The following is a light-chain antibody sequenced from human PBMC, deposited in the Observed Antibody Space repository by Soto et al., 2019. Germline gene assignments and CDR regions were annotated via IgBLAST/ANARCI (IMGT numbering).Light chain of an antibody. CDR3: QQYGSSGT. CDR1: QSVSSY. Sequence: EIVLTQSPATLSLSPGERATLSCRASQSVSSYLAWYQQKPAQAPSLLMDEASTRATGTPARFSGGGSGTDFTLTISRLEPEDFAVYYCQQYGSSGTFGQGTKVDIK. CDR2: EAS. V-gene: IGKV3-20*01. J-gene: IGKJ1*01.